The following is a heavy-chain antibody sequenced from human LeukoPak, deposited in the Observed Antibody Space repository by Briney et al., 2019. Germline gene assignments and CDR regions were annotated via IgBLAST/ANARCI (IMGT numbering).Heavy chain of an antibody. CDR1: GGSISSGSYY. Sequence: SETLSLTCTVSGGSISSGSYYWGWIRQPPGKGLEWIGSIYHSGSTYYNPSLKSRVTISVDTSKNQFSLKLSSVTAADTAVYYCARSLGGGSYGWGRGRGWFDPWGQGTLVTVSS. D-gene: IGHD1-26*01. J-gene: IGHJ5*02. CDR3: ARSLGGGSYGWGRGRGWFDP. V-gene: IGHV4-39*07. CDR2: IYHSGST.